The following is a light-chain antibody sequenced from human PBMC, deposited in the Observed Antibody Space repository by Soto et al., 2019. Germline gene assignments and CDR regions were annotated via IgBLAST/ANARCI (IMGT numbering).Light chain of an antibody. CDR3: SSYAGSNNPPFV. V-gene: IGLV2-8*01. CDR2: EVS. CDR1: SSDVGGYNY. Sequence: QSVLTQPPSASGSPGQSVTISCTGTSSDVGGYNYVSWYQQHPGKAPKLMIYEVSKRPSGVPDRFSGSKSGNTASLTVSWLQAEDEADYYCSSYAGSNNPPFVFGTGTKVTVL. J-gene: IGLJ1*01.